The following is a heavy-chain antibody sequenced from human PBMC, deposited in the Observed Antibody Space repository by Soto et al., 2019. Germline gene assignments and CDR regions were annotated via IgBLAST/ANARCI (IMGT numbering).Heavy chain of an antibody. J-gene: IGHJ4*02. V-gene: IGHV4-31*03. CDR3: ARTDAYNSSFFDS. CDR2: IYHTWRT. D-gene: IGHD6-6*01. Sequence: QVQLQEMGPGLVKPSQTLTITCTVSGDSVNSAYWSWIRQLPGKGLEWMGNIYHTWRTFYNPSLKCSLVISIYTSKPLFSLKLRSVTASDTAVYYCARTDAYNSSFFDSWGQGTVVTVSS. CDR1: GDSVNSAY.